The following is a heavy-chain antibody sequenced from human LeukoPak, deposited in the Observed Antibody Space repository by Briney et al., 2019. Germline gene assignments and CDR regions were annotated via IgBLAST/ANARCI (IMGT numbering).Heavy chain of an antibody. CDR3: ARGRTTTLYYFDY. V-gene: IGHV3-11*01. CDR2: IGNSGSPI. J-gene: IGHJ4*02. CDR1: GFTFSDYY. D-gene: IGHD1/OR15-1a*01. Sequence: GGSLRLSCAASGFTFSDYYMSWIRQVPGKGLEWVSYIGNSGSPIYYADSVKGRFTISRDNAKNSLYLQMISLGAEDTAVYYCARGRTTTLYYFDYWGQGTLVTVSS.